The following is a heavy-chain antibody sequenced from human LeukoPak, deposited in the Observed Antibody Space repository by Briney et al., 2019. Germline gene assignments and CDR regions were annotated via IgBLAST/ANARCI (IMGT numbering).Heavy chain of an antibody. Sequence: SETLSLTCTVSGGSISSYYWSWIRQPPGKGLEWIGYIYYSGSTNYNPSIKSRVTISVDTSKNQFSLKLSSVTAANTAVYYCARADPEYYYDSRDAFDIWGQGTMVTVSS. CDR1: GGSISSYY. V-gene: IGHV4-59*01. CDR2: IYYSGST. J-gene: IGHJ3*02. D-gene: IGHD3-22*01. CDR3: ARADPEYYYDSRDAFDI.